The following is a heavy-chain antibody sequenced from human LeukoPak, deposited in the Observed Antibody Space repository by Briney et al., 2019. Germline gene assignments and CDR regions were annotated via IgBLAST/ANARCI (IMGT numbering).Heavy chain of an antibody. CDR2: IIPIFGTA. J-gene: IGHJ4*02. D-gene: IGHD6-6*01. CDR3: ARTIAARPGQLKGY. V-gene: IGHV1-69*06. Sequence: PSVKVSCKASGGTFSSYAISWVRQAPGQGLEWMGGIIPIFGTANYAQKFQGRVTITADKSTSTAYMELSSLRSEDTAVYYCARTIAARPGQLKGYWGQGTLVTVSS. CDR1: GGTFSSYA.